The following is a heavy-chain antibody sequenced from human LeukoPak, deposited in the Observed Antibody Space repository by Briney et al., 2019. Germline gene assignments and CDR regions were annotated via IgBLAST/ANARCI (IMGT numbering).Heavy chain of an antibody. CDR1: GFTVSSNY. J-gene: IGHJ6*03. D-gene: IGHD3-3*01. CDR2: IYSGGST. V-gene: IGHV3-66*02. Sequence: GGSLRLSCAASGFTVSSNYMSWVRQAPGKGLEWVSVIYSGGSTYYADSVKGRFTISRDNSKNTLYLQMNSLRAEDTAVYYCAGDRYTIFGVVTPDMDVWGKGTTVTVSS. CDR3: AGDRYTIFGVVTPDMDV.